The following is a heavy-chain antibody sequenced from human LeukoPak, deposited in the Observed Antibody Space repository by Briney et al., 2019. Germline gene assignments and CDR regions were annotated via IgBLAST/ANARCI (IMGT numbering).Heavy chain of an antibody. CDR3: ARVIGSYGDSAY. Sequence: GGSLRLSCTASGFKFSSFSMNWARQAPGKGLEWLSYISSTSSAIYYADSVKGRFTISRDNAKNSLYQQMDSLRAEDTAIYYCARVIGSYGDSAYWGQGTLVTVSS. J-gene: IGHJ4*02. CDR1: GFKFSSFS. V-gene: IGHV3-48*04. D-gene: IGHD3-16*01. CDR2: ISSTSSAI.